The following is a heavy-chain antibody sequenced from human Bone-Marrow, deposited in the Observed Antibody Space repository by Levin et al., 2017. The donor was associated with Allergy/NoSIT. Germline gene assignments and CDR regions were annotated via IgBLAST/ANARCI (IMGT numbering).Heavy chain of an antibody. CDR3: ARELDYDILTGFPTPGGFDY. CDR2: ISGSGRNI. CDR1: GFTFGSYE. V-gene: IGHV3-48*03. J-gene: IGHJ4*02. Sequence: GGSLRLSCETSGFTFGSYEMNWVRQAPGKGLEWISYISGSGRNIYYADSVKGRFTVSRDNAKNSLYLQMNRLTAGDTAIYYCARELDYDILTGFPTPGGFDYWGQGTLVTVSS. D-gene: IGHD3-9*01.